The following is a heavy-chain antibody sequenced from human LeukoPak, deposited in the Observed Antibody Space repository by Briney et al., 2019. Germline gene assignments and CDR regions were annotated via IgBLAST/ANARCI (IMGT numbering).Heavy chain of an antibody. D-gene: IGHD3-22*01. Sequence: GGSLRLSCAASGFTFSSYGMHWVREAPGKGLEWVAVISYDGSNKYYADSVKGRFTISRDNSKNTLYLQMNSLRAEDTAVYYCARAAPEYYYDSSGYYSPYYFDYWGQGTLVTVSS. CDR2: ISYDGSNK. V-gene: IGHV3-30-3*01. CDR1: GFTFSSYG. CDR3: ARAAPEYYYDSSGYYSPYYFDY. J-gene: IGHJ4*02.